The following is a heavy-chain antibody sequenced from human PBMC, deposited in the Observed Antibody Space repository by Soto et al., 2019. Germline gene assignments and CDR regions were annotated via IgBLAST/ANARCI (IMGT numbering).Heavy chain of an antibody. V-gene: IGHV1-18*01. Sequence: GASVKVSCKASGGTFSSYTISWVRQAPGQGLEWMGWISAYNGNTNYAQKLQGRVTMTTDTSTSTAYMELRSLRSDDTAVYYCARVIRVVVAATLNYYYYMDVWGKGTTVTVSS. D-gene: IGHD2-15*01. CDR3: ARVIRVVVAATLNYYYYMDV. CDR1: GGTFSSYT. CDR2: ISAYNGNT. J-gene: IGHJ6*03.